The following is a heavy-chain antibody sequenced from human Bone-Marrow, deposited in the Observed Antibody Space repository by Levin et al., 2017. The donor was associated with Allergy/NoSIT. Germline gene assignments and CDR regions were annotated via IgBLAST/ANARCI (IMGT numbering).Heavy chain of an antibody. Sequence: GASVKVSCKVSRYTLTELSIHWVRQAPGKGLEWMGGFDPEEGEIIYAQKFQGRVTMTEDTSTNTAYIELRSLISEDTAVFYCATDYFPGNHGYQFDYWGQGTLVTVSS. CDR1: RYTLTELS. CDR3: ATDYFPGNHGYQFDY. CDR2: FDPEEGEI. D-gene: IGHD5-24*01. J-gene: IGHJ4*02. V-gene: IGHV1-24*01.